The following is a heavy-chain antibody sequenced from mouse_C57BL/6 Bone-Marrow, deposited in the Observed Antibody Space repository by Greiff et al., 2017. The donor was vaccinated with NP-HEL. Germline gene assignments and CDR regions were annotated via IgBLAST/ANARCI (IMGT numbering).Heavy chain of an antibody. V-gene: IGHV1-50*01. CDR2: IDPSDSYT. Sequence: VQLQQPGAELVKPGASVKLSCKASGYTFTSYWMQWVKQRPGQGLEWIGEIDPSDSYTNYNQKFKGKATLTVDTSSSTAYMQLSSLTSEDSAVYYCARSSSYSNYAAYWGQGTLVTVSA. CDR1: GYTFTSYW. J-gene: IGHJ3*01. CDR3: ARSSSYSNYAAY. D-gene: IGHD2-5*01.